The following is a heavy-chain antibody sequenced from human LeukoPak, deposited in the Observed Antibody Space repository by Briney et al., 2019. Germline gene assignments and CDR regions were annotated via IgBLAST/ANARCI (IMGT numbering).Heavy chain of an antibody. J-gene: IGHJ4*02. D-gene: IGHD1-1*01. V-gene: IGHV5-51*01. CDR3: ATTRGGNYYWDY. Sequence: GESLKSCCKGSGYSFTGYWIGWVRQMPGKGLEWMAIIYPGNSDTRCSPSFQGQVTISADKSITTAYLQWSSLKASDTAMYYCATTRGGNYYWDYWGQGTLVTVSS. CDR2: IYPGNSDT. CDR1: GYSFTGYW.